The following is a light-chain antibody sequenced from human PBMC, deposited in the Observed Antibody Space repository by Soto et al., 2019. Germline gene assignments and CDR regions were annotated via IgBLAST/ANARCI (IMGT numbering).Light chain of an antibody. CDR1: SSDVGGYNY. CDR3: CSYAGIDHLL. Sequence: QSALTQPRSVYGSPGQSVTISCTGTSSDVGGYNYVSWYQQHPGKAPKLMIYDVSKRPSGVPDSFSGSKSGNTASLTISGLQAEDEADYYCCSYAGIDHLLFGGGTKLTVL. CDR2: DVS. V-gene: IGLV2-11*01. J-gene: IGLJ2*01.